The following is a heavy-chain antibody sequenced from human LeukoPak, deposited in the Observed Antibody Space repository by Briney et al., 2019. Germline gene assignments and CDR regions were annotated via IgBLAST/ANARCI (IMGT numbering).Heavy chain of an antibody. D-gene: IGHD5/OR15-5a*01. V-gene: IGHV4-61*08. J-gene: IGHJ5*02. CDR2: IYYSGST. CDR1: GGSISSGGYY. CDR3: ARNLNQGLNWFDP. Sequence: SETLSLTCTVSGGSISSGGYYWSWIRQHPGKGLEWIGYIYYSGSTNYNPSLKSRVTISVDTSKNQFSLKLSSVTAADTAVYYCARNLNQGLNWFDPWGQGTLVTVSS.